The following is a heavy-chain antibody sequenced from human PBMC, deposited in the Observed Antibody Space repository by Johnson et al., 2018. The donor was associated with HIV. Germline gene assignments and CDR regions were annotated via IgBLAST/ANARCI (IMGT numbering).Heavy chain of an antibody. V-gene: IGHV3-53*01. Sequence: VQLVESGGGLMQPGGSLRLSCVASGFTVSNNFMSWVRQAPGKGLEWVSVIYSGGRTYYTDSAKGRFNISRDTAKNTLYLQMNSLRVEDTAVYYCARDPITPYERGPDAFDVWGQGTVVTVSS. CDR2: IYSGGRT. J-gene: IGHJ3*01. CDR3: ARDPITPYERGPDAFDV. CDR1: GFTVSNNF. D-gene: IGHD2-21*01.